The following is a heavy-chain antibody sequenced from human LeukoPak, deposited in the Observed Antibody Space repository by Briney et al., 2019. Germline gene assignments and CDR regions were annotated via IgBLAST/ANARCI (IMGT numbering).Heavy chain of an antibody. CDR1: GGSFSGYY. V-gene: IGHV4-34*01. J-gene: IGHJ4*02. Sequence: SETLSLTCAVYGGSFSGYYWSWIRQPPGKGLEWIGEINHSGSTNYNPSLKSRVTISVDTSKNQFSLKLSSVTAADTAVYYCARDRRYYYGSGSSFFDYWGQGTLVTVSS. D-gene: IGHD3-10*01. CDR3: ARDRRYYYGSGSSFFDY. CDR2: INHSGST.